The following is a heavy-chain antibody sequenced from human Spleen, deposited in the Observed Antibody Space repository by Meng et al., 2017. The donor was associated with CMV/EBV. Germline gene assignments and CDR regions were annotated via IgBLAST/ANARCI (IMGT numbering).Heavy chain of an antibody. Sequence: FRGYSMHWVRQTTGKGLEWLSSISGRSAYKYYADSMRGRFTISRDNAKNSLFLQMDRLRLEDTGVYYCARDMTLVRGVNVTFPYVCDHWGQGTLVTVSS. CDR2: ISGRSAYK. V-gene: IGHV3-21*01. CDR3: ARDMTLVRGVNVTFPYVCDH. CDR1: FRGYS. D-gene: IGHD3-10*01. J-gene: IGHJ4*02.